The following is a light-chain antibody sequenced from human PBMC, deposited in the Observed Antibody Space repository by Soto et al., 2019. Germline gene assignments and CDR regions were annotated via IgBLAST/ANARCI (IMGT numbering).Light chain of an antibody. J-gene: IGKJ4*01. CDR2: WAS. V-gene: IGKV4-1*01. CDR1: QSVLYSSNNNNF. Sequence: DVLMSQSPDSLPVSLGERATINCKSSQSVLYSSNNNNFLAWYQQKPGQPPQLLICWASTRESGLPDRFSGSGSGTDFTLTISSLQAEDVAVYYCQQYYSTPLTFGGGTKVDIK. CDR3: QQYYSTPLT.